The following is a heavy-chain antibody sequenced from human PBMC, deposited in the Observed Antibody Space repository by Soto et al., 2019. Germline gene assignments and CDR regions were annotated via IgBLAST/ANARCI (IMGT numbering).Heavy chain of an antibody. CDR1: GLTFSSYW. Sequence: EVPLVESGGDLVQPGGSLRLSCAVSGLTFSSYWMHWVRQAPGKGLEWVSRIDSDGSRTNYADSVKGRFTISRDNAKNTLYLQMNSLRADDPAVYYCVRGLAGDNWGQGTLVIVSS. CDR2: IDSDGSRT. J-gene: IGHJ4*02. CDR3: VRGLAGDN. V-gene: IGHV3-74*01. D-gene: IGHD2-15*01.